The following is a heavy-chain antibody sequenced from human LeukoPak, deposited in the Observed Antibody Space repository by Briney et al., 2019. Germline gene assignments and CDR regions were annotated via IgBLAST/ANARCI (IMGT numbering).Heavy chain of an antibody. D-gene: IGHD3-10*01. J-gene: IGHJ3*02. CDR3: AKSNGYGLVDI. Sequence: SGTLSLTCAVSGGSISSGYWWSWVRQPPGKGLEWIGEIFHSGSTHYNPSLKSRVTMSVDTSKNQFSLKLNSVTAADTAVYYCAKSNGYGLVDIWGQGTMVTVSS. CDR1: GGSISSGYW. CDR2: IFHSGST. V-gene: IGHV4-4*02.